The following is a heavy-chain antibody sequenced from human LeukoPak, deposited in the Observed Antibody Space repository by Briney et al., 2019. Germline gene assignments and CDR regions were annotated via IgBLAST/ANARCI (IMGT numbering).Heavy chain of an antibody. Sequence: ASVKVSRKASGHTFTGYYMHWVPEAPRQGREGMGGINANSGDTNYAQKFQGRVTMTRDTPLSRAYMEQSTLSCDHTAVLYCASKWVTYYYNGSAYHYPTDVFDIWGQGTMVTVSS. J-gene: IGHJ3*02. D-gene: IGHD3-22*01. CDR1: GHTFTGYY. V-gene: IGHV1-2*02. CDR2: INANSGDT. CDR3: ASKWVTYYYNGSAYHYPTDVFDI.